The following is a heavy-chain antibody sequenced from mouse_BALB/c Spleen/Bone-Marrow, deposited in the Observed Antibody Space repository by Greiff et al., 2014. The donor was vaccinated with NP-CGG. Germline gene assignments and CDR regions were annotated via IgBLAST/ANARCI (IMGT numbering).Heavy chain of an antibody. V-gene: IGHV1-39*01. CDR1: GYSFTGYN. CDR2: IDPYHGGI. CDR3: AISIEYRPLVY. Sequence: VQLQQSGPELEKPGASVKISCKASGYSFTGYNMNWVKQNNGKSLEWIGNIDPYHGGISYNQKFKGKATLTVDKSSNTAYMQLKSLTSEDSAIYYCAISIEYRPLVYWGQGTLVTVSA. D-gene: IGHD2-14*01. J-gene: IGHJ3*01.